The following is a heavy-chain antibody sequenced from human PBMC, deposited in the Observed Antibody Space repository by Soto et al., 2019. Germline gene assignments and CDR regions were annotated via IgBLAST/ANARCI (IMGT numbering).Heavy chain of an antibody. D-gene: IGHD6-6*01. J-gene: IGHJ4*02. CDR1: GFTFSSYG. CDR2: IWYDGSNK. V-gene: IGHV3-33*01. Sequence: QVQLVESGGGVVQPGRSLRLSCAASGFTFSSYGMHWVRQAPGKGLEWVAVIWYDGSNKYYADSVKGRFTISRDNSKNXLYLQMNSLRAEDTAVYYCARDWIAARPVEYYFDYWGQGTLVTVSS. CDR3: ARDWIAARPVEYYFDY.